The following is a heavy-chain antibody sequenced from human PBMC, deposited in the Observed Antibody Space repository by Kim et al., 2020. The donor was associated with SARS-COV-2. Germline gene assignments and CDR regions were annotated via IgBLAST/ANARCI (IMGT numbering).Heavy chain of an antibody. CDR1: GYTFTSYY. CDR2: INPSGGST. Sequence: ASVKVSCKASGYTFTSYYMHWVRQAPGQGLEWMGIINPSGGSTSYAQKFQGRVTMTRDTSTSTVYMELSSLRSEDTAVYYCARERYSRIYYYYGMDVWGQGTTVTVSS. CDR3: ARERYSRIYYYYGMDV. J-gene: IGHJ6*02. V-gene: IGHV1-46*01. D-gene: IGHD6-13*01.